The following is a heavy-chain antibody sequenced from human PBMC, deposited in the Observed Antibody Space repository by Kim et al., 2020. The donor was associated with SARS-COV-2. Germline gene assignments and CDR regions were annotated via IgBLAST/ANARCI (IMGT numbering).Heavy chain of an antibody. CDR3: ARVVGGRGVRRFISGARFYP. CDR2: IKLDGSEK. J-gene: IGHJ5*02. V-gene: IGHV3-7*01. Sequence: GGSLRLSCAASGFTFSSYWMSWVRQSPGKGLEWVANIKLDGSEKYYVDSVKGRFTISRDNAKNSLSLQMNSLGAEDTAVYYCARVVGGRGVRRFISGARFYPWGQGTHVTVSS. CDR1: GFTFSSYW. D-gene: IGHD3-10*01.